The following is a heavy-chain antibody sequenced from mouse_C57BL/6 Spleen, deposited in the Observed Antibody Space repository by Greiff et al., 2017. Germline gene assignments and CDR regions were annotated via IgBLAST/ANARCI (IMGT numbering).Heavy chain of an antibody. D-gene: IGHD2-4*01. CDR1: GFTFSDYY. CDR2: INYDGSST. V-gene: IGHV5-16*01. J-gene: IGHJ1*03. Sequence: EVKLLESEGGLVQPGSSMKLSCTASGFTFSDYYMAWVRQVPEKGLEWVANINYDGSSTYYLDSLKSRFIISRDTAKNILYLQMSSLKSEDTATYYCARGDYDGYFDVWGTGTTVTVSS. CDR3: ARGDYDGYFDV.